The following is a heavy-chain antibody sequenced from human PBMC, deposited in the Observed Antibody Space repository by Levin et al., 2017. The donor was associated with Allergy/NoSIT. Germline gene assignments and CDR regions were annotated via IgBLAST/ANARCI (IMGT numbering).Heavy chain of an antibody. Sequence: GGSLRLSCAASGFTISSNYMSWVRQAPGKGLEWVSVIYSGGTTYYADSVNGRFAISRDNSKDTLYRHMNSLRGEDTAVYYCARGDKKHYFDYWGQGTLVTVSS. J-gene: IGHJ4*02. CDR1: GFTISSNY. CDR2: IYSGGTT. V-gene: IGHV3-66*01. D-gene: IGHD5-24*01. CDR3: ARGDKKHYFDY.